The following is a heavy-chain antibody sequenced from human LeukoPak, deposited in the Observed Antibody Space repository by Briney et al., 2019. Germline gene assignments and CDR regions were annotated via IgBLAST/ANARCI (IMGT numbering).Heavy chain of an antibody. J-gene: IGHJ5*02. CDR3: ARESRYDSSGRYTGMRAPFDN. CDR1: GDSISSGDYY. Sequence: KSSQTLSLTCTVSGDSISSGDYYWSWIRQHPGKGLEWLGYIHHSGSAWYNPSLKSRVTISVDTSQNQVSLKVRSVTAADTAVYHCARESRYDSSGRYTGMRAPFDNWGQGTLVIVSS. V-gene: IGHV4-31*03. CDR2: IHHSGSA. D-gene: IGHD3-22*01.